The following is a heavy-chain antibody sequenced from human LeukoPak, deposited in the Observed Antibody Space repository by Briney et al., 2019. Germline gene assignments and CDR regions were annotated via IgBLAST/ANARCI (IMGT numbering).Heavy chain of an antibody. CDR3: ARLRQQQLVFDY. J-gene: IGHJ4*02. CDR2: IIPIFGTA. V-gene: IGHV1-69*06. D-gene: IGHD6-13*01. CDR1: GYTFTSYG. Sequence: SVKVSCKASGYTFTSYGISWVRQAPGQGLEWMGGIIPIFGTANYAQKFQGRVTITADKSTSTAYMELSSLRSEDTAVYYCARLRQQQLVFDYWGQGTLVTVSS.